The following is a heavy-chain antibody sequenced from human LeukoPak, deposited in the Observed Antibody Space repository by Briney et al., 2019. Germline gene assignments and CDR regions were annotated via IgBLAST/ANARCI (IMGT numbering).Heavy chain of an antibody. CDR2: ISSSSTYI. CDR1: GFTFSSYS. V-gene: IGHV3-21*01. CDR3: ARDGGSYQPFDY. Sequence: GGSLRLSCAASGFTFSSYSMNWVRQAPGKGLEWVSSISSSSTYIYYADSMKGRFTISRDNAKNSLYLQMNSLRAEDTAVYYCARDGGSYQPFDYWGQGTLVTVSS. D-gene: IGHD1-26*01. J-gene: IGHJ4*02.